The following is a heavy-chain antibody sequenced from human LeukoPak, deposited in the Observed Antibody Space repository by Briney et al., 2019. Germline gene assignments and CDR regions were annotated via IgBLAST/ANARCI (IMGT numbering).Heavy chain of an antibody. CDR2: IIPIFGTA. D-gene: IGHD2-2*01. CDR3: ARARDIVVVPADQERAFDI. J-gene: IGHJ3*02. V-gene: IGHV1-69*05. Sequence: ASVKVSCKASGGTFSSYAISWVRQAPGQGLEWMGGIIPIFGTANYAQKFQGRVTITTDESTSTAYMELSSLRSEDTAVYYCARARDIVVVPADQERAFDIWGQGTMVTVSS. CDR1: GGTFSSYA.